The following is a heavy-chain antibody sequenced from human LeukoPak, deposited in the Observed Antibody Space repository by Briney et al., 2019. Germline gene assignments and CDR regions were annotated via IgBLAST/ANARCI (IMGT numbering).Heavy chain of an antibody. CDR1: GYTFTSYG. CDR2: IIAYNGKT. V-gene: IGHV1-18*01. J-gene: IGHJ4*02. D-gene: IGHD5-18*01. Sequence: ASVKVSCKASGYTFTSYGISWVRQAPRQGLEWMGWIIAYNGKTNYAQKLQGRVTMTTDTSTSTAYMELRSLRSDDTAVYYCARRASTERGHSYGLDYWGQGTLVTVSS. CDR3: ARRASTERGHSYGLDY.